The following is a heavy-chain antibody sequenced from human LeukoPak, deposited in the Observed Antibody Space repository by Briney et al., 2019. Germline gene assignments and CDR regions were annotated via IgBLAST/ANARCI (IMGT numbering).Heavy chain of an antibody. Sequence: ASVKVSCKASGYTFTSYDINWVRQAPGLGLEWMGWMNFNSGNTGYAQKFQGKVTMTRNTSISTAYMELSSLRSEDTAVYYCARGGGAYYYDNSGYYRLGFDYWGQGTLVTVSS. D-gene: IGHD3-22*01. V-gene: IGHV1-8*01. CDR1: GYTFTSYD. CDR3: ARGGGAYYYDNSGYYRLGFDY. J-gene: IGHJ4*02. CDR2: MNFNSGNT.